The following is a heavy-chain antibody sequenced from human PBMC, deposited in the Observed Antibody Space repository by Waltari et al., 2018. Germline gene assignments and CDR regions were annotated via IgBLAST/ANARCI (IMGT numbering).Heavy chain of an antibody. V-gene: IGHV3-30-3*01. J-gene: IGHJ6*02. Sequence: QVQLVESGGGVVQPGRSLRLSCAASGFTFSSYAMHWVRQAQGRGLEWVAVISYDGSNKYYADSVKGRFTISRDNSKNTLYLQMNSLRAEDTAVYYCARGETIVVVVAATSGMDVWGQGTTVTVSS. D-gene: IGHD2-15*01. CDR3: ARGETIVVVVAATSGMDV. CDR2: ISYDGSNK. CDR1: GFTFSSYA.